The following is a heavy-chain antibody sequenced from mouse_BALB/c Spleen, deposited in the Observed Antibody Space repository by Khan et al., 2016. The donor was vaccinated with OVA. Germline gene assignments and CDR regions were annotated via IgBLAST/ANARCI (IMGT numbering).Heavy chain of an antibody. CDR1: GYSITSDYA. J-gene: IGHJ4*01. V-gene: IGHV3-2*02. Sequence: VQLKQSGPGLVKPSQSLSLTCTVTGYSITSDYAWNWIRQFPGNKLEWMGYISNSGNTNYNPSLKSRISITRDTSKNQFVLQLNSVTTEDTATYYCASELGRYYAMDYWGQGTSVTVSS. D-gene: IGHD4-1*01. CDR3: ASELGRYYAMDY. CDR2: ISNSGNT.